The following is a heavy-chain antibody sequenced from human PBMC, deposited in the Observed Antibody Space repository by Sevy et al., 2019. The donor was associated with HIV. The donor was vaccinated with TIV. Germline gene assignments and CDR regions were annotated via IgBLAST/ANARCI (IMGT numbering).Heavy chain of an antibody. D-gene: IGHD2-8*01. CDR3: AREGCTKPHDY. J-gene: IGHJ4*02. CDR1: GFTFSKYS. V-gene: IGHV3-23*01. Sequence: GGSLRLSCAASGFTFSKYSMSWVRQPPGKGLEGVSTLSFGCGEINYADSVKGRFTISRDNSKSSVYLQMNNLRPEDTAVYCCAREGCTKPHDYWGQGTLVTVSS. CDR2: LSFGCGEI.